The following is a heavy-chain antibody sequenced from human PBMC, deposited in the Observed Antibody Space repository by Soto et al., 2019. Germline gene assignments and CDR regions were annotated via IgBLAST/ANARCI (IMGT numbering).Heavy chain of an antibody. CDR3: AAHKSHSIPPSAY. J-gene: IGHJ4*02. D-gene: IGHD2-21*01. CDR2: IYYSGSS. Sequence: SQTLSLTCAVCGGTIRSSNWWSWVRLPPGKGLVWIAHIYYSGSSYYNPSLKTRVSISVSTSKNQFSLKLSSVTAADSAVFYCAAHKSHSIPPSAYWGQGTLVTVSS. CDR1: GGTIRSSNW. V-gene: IGHV4-4*02.